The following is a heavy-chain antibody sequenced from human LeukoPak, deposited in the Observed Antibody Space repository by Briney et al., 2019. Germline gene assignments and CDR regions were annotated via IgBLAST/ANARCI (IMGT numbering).Heavy chain of an antibody. CDR1: GFTFSSYG. Sequence: GGSLRLSCAASGFTFSSYGMHWVRQAPGKGLEWVSVIYSGGSTYYTDSVKGRFTISRDNPKNTLYLQMNSLRAEDTAMYYCATDSLGIFGRTWGQGTLVTVSS. CDR3: ATDSLGIFGRT. D-gene: IGHD3-3*01. CDR2: IYSGGST. V-gene: IGHV3-NL1*01. J-gene: IGHJ5*02.